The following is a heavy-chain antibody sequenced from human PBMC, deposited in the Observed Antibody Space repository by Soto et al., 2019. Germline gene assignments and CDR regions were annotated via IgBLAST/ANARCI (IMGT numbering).Heavy chain of an antibody. Sequence: PRESLKISCRGSGYSFTSYWIGWVRQMPGKGLEWMGIIYPGDSDTRYSPSFQGQVTISADKSISTAYLQWSSLKASDTAMYYCARTNYDFWSGAVNYYYYYMDVWGKGTTVTVSS. CDR1: GYSFTSYW. D-gene: IGHD3-3*01. J-gene: IGHJ6*03. CDR2: IYPGDSDT. V-gene: IGHV5-51*01. CDR3: ARTNYDFWSGAVNYYYYYMDV.